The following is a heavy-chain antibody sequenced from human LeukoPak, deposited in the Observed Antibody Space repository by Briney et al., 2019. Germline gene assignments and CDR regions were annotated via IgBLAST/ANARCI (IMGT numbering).Heavy chain of an antibody. J-gene: IGHJ4*02. CDR1: GYTFTSYG. V-gene: IGHV1-18*01. D-gene: IGHD2-2*01. CDR3: ARVHSYCSTTSCLDY. Sequence: VKVSCKASGYTFTSYGISWVRQAPGQGLEWMGWISAYNGNSNYAQKFQGRVTMTTDTSTSTGYMELRSLRSDDTAVYYCARVHSYCSTTSCLDYWGQGTLVTVSS. CDR2: ISAYNGNS.